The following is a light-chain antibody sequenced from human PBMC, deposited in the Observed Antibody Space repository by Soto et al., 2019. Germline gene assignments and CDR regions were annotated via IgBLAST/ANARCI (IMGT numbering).Light chain of an antibody. V-gene: IGKV3-20*01. J-gene: IGKJ3*01. CDR3: QQYGGSPPFT. Sequence: EIVLTQSPGTLSLSPGDRATLSCWARQSVSNSYLAWYQQKPGQAPRLLIYGASNRATGIPDRFSGSGSGTDFTLTISRLEPEDFAVYYCQQYGGSPPFTFGPGTKVDIK. CDR1: QSVSNSY. CDR2: GAS.